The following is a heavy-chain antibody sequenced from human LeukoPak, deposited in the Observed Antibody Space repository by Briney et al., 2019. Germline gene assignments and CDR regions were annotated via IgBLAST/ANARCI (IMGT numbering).Heavy chain of an antibody. CDR1: RFTFSSHG. J-gene: IGHJ6*02. CDR2: ISYDGSNK. CDR3: AKSYADYYYGMDV. Sequence: GGSLRLSCAASRFTFSSHGMHWVRQAPGKGLEWVAVISYDGSNKYYADSVKGRFTISRDNSKNTLYLQMNSLRAEDTAVYYCAKSYADYYYGMDVWGQGTTVTVSS. V-gene: IGHV3-30*18. D-gene: IGHD3-10*01.